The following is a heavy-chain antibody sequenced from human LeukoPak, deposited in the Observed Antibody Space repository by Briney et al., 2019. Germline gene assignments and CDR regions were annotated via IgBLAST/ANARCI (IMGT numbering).Heavy chain of an antibody. D-gene: IGHD6-25*01. Sequence: SETLSLTCTVSGGSISSYYWSWIRQPPGKGLEWIGYIYYSGSTNYNPSLKSRVTVSVDTSKNQFSLKLSSVTAADTAVYYCARERQRRFDYWGQGTLVTVSS. CDR2: IYYSGST. J-gene: IGHJ4*02. CDR3: ARERQRRFDY. CDR1: GGSISSYY. V-gene: IGHV4-59*01.